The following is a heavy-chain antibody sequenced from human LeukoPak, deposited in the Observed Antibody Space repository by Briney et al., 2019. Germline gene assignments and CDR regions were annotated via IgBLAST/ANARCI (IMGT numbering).Heavy chain of an antibody. J-gene: IGHJ4*02. CDR1: GGSLNSYY. D-gene: IGHD3/OR15-3a*01. CDR2: IYYSGTT. CDR3: ARAQGSGLTDY. V-gene: IGHV4-59*01. Sequence: SETLSLTCTVSGGSLNSYYWSWIRQPPGKGLEWIGYIYYSGTTHYNPSLESRVTISLDTSKNQFSLKLSSVNAADTAVYYCARAQGSGLTDYWGQGTLVTVSS.